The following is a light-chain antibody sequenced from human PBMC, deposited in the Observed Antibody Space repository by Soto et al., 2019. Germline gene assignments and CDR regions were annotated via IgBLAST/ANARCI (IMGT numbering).Light chain of an antibody. V-gene: IGKV3-20*01. J-gene: IGKJ1*01. CDR1: QSVINDF. CDR3: QQYGSSPPRT. Sequence: IWLSHSPCVVSLTPEERATLSCSSSQSVINDFLAWYQQKPGQAPRLLIYGASTRATDVPDRFSGSGSGADFTLSISRLEPEDFAIYYCQQYGSSPPRTFGQGTNVDIK. CDR2: GAS.